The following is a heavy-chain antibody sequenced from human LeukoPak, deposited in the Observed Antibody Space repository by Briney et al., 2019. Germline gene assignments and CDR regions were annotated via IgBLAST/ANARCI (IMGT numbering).Heavy chain of an antibody. CDR2: IIPIFGTA. CDR1: GGTFSSYA. D-gene: IGHD6-6*01. J-gene: IGHJ6*03. CDR3: ARAGDMRDSSSRLYYYYYMDV. V-gene: IGHV1-69*13. Sequence: SVKVSCKASGGTFSSYAISWVRQAPGQGLEWMGGIIPIFGTANYAQKFQGRVTITADESTSTAYMELSSLRSEDTAVYYCARAGDMRDSSSRLYYYYYMDVWGKGTAVTVSS.